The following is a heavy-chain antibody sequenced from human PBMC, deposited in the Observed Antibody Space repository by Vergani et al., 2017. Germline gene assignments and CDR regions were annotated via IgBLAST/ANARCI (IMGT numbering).Heavy chain of an antibody. CDR1: GFTFDDYA. D-gene: IGHD6-6*01. CDR3: VKGAGSPNFYYYYMDV. J-gene: IGHJ6*03. V-gene: IGHV3-9*01. Sequence: EVRLVESGGRLVKPGRSLRISCAASGFTFDDYAMHWGRQIPGKGLEWVSGISWISDRIGYSDSVNGRFSISRDNARNALYLQMNSLKTEDKSLYYCVKGAGSPNFYYYYMDVLGKGTAVNVS. CDR2: ISWISDRI.